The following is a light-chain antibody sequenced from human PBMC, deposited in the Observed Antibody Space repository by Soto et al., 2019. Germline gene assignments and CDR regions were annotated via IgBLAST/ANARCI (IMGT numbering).Light chain of an antibody. CDR3: CSYAGSPLV. V-gene: IGLV2-23*02. CDR2: EVS. Sequence: QSVLTQPASVSGSPGQSITISCTGTSGDVGSYNLVSWYQQHPGKAPKLMIYEVSKRPSGVSNRFSGSKSGNTASLTISGLQAEDEADYYCCSYAGSPLVFGTGTKVTVL. CDR1: SGDVGSYNL. J-gene: IGLJ1*01.